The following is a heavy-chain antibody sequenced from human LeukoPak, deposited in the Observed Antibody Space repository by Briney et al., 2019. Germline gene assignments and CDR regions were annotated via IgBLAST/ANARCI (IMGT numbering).Heavy chain of an antibody. CDR3: AKRLGSNDNAFDI. CDR1: GFIFSGYG. D-gene: IGHD2-15*01. J-gene: IGHJ3*02. CDR2: ISGSGSKT. Sequence: PGGSLRLSCAASGFIFSGYGMSWVRQTPGKGLEWVSAISGSGSKTYYGDSVKGRFTISRDNSKNTLYLQMNSLRVEDTAVYYCAKRLGSNDNAFDIWGQGTTVTVSS. V-gene: IGHV3-23*01.